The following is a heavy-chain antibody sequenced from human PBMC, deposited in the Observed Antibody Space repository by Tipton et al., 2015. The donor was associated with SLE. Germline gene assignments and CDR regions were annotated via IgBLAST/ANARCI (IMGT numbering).Heavy chain of an antibody. V-gene: IGHV4-39*07. CDR3: ARTTYDFWSGYADY. D-gene: IGHD3-3*01. CDR2: IYYSGST. J-gene: IGHJ4*02. CDR1: GGSISSSRYY. Sequence: TLSLTCTVSGGSISSSRYYWGWIRQPPGKGLEWIGSIYYSGSTYYNPSLKSRVTISVDTSKNQFSLKLSSVTAADTAVYYCARTTYDFWSGYADYWGQGTLVTVSS.